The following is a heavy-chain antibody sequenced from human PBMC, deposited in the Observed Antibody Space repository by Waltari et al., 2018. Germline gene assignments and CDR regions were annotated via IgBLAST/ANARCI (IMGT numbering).Heavy chain of an antibody. CDR3: TRGSADDS. V-gene: IGHV3-53*01. CDR1: GFNVNGNF. CDR2: SYSGGKI. J-gene: IGHJ4*02. Sequence: EALLVQSGGGMIQPGGSLRLSCAASGFNVNGNFMDWVRQAPGKGLQGVSTSYSGGKIFYADSVKGRFTLSRDDFTNILYLQMNSLRAEDTATYYCTRGSADDSWGQGTLVTVSS. D-gene: IGHD6-25*01.